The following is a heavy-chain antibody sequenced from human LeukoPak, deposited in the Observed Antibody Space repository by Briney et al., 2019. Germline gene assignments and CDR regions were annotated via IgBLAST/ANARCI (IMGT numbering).Heavy chain of an antibody. D-gene: IGHD2-8*01. CDR1: GFTFSDHW. Sequence: GGSLRLSCAAPGFTFSDHWMHWVRQAPGKGLVWFSRIKTDGSRTYYADSVKGRFTISRDNGKNTLYLQMKSLRAEDTALYYCARGVNGRHDYWGQGTLVTVSA. CDR2: IKTDGSRT. J-gene: IGHJ4*02. CDR3: ARGVNGRHDY. V-gene: IGHV3-74*01.